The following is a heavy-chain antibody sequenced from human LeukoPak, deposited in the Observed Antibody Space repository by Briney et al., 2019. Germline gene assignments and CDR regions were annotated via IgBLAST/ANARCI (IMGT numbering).Heavy chain of an antibody. CDR3: ARSGLVYYWYYGMDV. V-gene: IGHV3-21*01. J-gene: IGHJ6*02. Sequence: GGSLRLSCAASGFTFSSYSMNWIRQAPGKGLDLVSSISSSNSYIYYANSVKGRFTISRENAKNSLYLQMNSLRADDTAVYYCARSGLVYYWYYGMDVWGQGTTVTVSS. CDR1: GFTFSSYS. CDR2: ISSSNSYI. D-gene: IGHD5/OR15-5a*01.